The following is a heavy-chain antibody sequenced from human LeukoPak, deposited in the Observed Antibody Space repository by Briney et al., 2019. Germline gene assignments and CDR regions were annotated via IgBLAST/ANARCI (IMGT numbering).Heavy chain of an antibody. Sequence: SETLSLTCAVYGGAFSGYYWSWIRQPPGKGLEWIGEINHSGSTNYNPSLKSRVTISVDTSKNQFSLKLSSVTAADTAVYYCARGQELIAVAGSLGFDYWGQGTLVTVSS. J-gene: IGHJ4*02. CDR3: ARGQELIAVAGSLGFDY. CDR2: INHSGST. CDR1: GGAFSGYY. D-gene: IGHD6-19*01. V-gene: IGHV4-34*01.